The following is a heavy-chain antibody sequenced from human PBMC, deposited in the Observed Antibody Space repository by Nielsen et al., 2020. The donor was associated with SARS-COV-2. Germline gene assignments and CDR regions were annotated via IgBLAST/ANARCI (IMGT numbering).Heavy chain of an antibody. D-gene: IGHD1-26*01. J-gene: IGHJ5*02. CDR3: ARLLTDTGSYFRFDP. Sequence: ESLKISCAASGFTFSSYGMHWVRQPPGKGLEWIGEIYHGGNTNYNPSLRSRVTISVDKSKNQFSLRLTSVTAADTAVYYCARLLTDTGSYFRFDPWGQGTLVSVSS. V-gene: IGHV4/OR15-8*01. CDR2: IYHGGNT. CDR1: GFTFSSYG.